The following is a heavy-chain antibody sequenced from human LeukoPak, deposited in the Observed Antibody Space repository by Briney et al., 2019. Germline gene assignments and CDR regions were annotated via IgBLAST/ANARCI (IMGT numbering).Heavy chain of an antibody. CDR2: ISSSSSYI. Sequence: GGSLRPSCAASGFTFSSYSMNWVRQAPGKGLEWVSSISSSSSYIYYADSVKGRFTISRDNAKNSLYLQMNSLRDEDTAVYYCARGPPDAFDIWGQGTMVTVSS. V-gene: IGHV3-21*01. CDR3: ARGPPDAFDI. CDR1: GFTFSSYS. J-gene: IGHJ3*02.